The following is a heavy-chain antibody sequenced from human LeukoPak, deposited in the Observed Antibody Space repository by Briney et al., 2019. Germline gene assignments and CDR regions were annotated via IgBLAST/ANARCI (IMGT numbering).Heavy chain of an antibody. Sequence: TSETLSLTCAVSGGSISSGGYSWSWIRQPPGKGLEWIGYIYHSGSTYYNPSLKSRVTISVDRSKNQFSLKLSSVTAADTAVYYCASSAGLFSYYFDYWGQGTLVTVSS. CDR2: IYHSGST. D-gene: IGHD3-22*01. V-gene: IGHV4-30-2*01. J-gene: IGHJ4*02. CDR1: GGSISSGGYS. CDR3: ASSAGLFSYYFDY.